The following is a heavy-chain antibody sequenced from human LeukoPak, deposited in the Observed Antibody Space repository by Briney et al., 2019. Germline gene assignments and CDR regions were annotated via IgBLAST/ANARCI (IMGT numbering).Heavy chain of an antibody. Sequence: GGSLRLSCAASGFTFSSYGMSWVRQAPGKGLEWVSAISGSGGSTYYADSVKGRFTISRDNSKNTLYLQMNSLRAEDTAVYYCAKRGEGVSNTWYMNNWFDPCGQGTLVTVSS. J-gene: IGHJ5*02. CDR1: GFTFSSYG. V-gene: IGHV3-23*01. D-gene: IGHD6-13*01. CDR3: AKRGEGVSNTWYMNNWFDP. CDR2: ISGSGGST.